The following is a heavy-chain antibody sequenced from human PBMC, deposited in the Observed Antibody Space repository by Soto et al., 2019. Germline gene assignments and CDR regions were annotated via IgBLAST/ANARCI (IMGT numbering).Heavy chain of an antibody. D-gene: IGHD3-22*01. CDR3: AREPTYYDSSGYKGDAFDI. CDR2: IYPGDSDT. V-gene: IGHV5-51*01. Sequence: GESLKISCKGSGYSFTSYWIGWVRQMPGKGLEWMGIIYPGDSDTRYSPSFQGQVTISADKSISTAYLQWSSLKASDTAMYYCAREPTYYDSSGYKGDAFDIWGQGTMVTVS. J-gene: IGHJ3*02. CDR1: GYSFTSYW.